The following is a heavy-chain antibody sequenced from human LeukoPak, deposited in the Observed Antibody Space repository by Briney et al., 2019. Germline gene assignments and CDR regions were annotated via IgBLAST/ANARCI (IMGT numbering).Heavy chain of an antibody. CDR3: AKDRYSYAFEYSDS. V-gene: IGHV3-30*18. D-gene: IGHD5-18*01. CDR1: GFSFNAYW. J-gene: IGHJ4*02. Sequence: GGSLRLSCAASGFSFNAYWMHWVRQAPGKGLDWVAVISNDGSKKYYADSVKGRFTISRDNSKNTLSLQVSSLRTEDTAVCYCAKDRYSYAFEYSDSWGQGTLVTVSS. CDR2: ISNDGSKK.